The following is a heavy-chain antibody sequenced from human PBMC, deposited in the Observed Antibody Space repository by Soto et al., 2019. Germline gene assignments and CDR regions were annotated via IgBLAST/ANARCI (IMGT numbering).Heavy chain of an antibody. CDR1: GFTFSSYG. D-gene: IGHD3-3*01. Sequence: QVQLVESGGGVVQPGRSLRLSCAASGFTFSSYGMHWVRQAPGKGLEWVAVIWYDGSNKYYADSVKGRFTISRDNSKNTLYLQINSLRSEDTAVYYCARESGLRFWEWLPGHYYGMDVWGQGTTVTVSS. J-gene: IGHJ6*02. CDR3: ARESGLRFWEWLPGHYYGMDV. V-gene: IGHV3-33*01. CDR2: IWYDGSNK.